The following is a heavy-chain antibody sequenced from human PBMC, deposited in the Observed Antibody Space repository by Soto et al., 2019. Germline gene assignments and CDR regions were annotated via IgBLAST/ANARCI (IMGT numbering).Heavy chain of an antibody. CDR3: ARAHDYGDSDYYYYGMDV. CDR1: GYTFTGYY. Sequence: ASVKVSCKASGYTFTGYYMHWVRQAPGQGLEWMGWINPNSGGTNYAQKFQGWVTMTRDTSISTAYMELSRLRSDDTAVYYCARAHDYGDSDYYYYGMDVWGQGTTVTVSS. CDR2: INPNSGGT. V-gene: IGHV1-2*04. D-gene: IGHD4-17*01. J-gene: IGHJ6*02.